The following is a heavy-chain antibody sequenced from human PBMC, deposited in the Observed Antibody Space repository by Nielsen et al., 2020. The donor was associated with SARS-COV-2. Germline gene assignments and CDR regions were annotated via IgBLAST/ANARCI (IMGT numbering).Heavy chain of an antibody. J-gene: IGHJ6*02. CDR1: GFTFSSYA. CDR3: ARDLDYYYYGMDV. V-gene: IGHV3-23*01. D-gene: IGHD3-16*01. CDR2: ISGSGDST. Sequence: GGSLRLSCAASGFTFSSYAMSWVRQAPGKGLEWVSAISGSGDSTYYADSVRGRFTISRDNSKNTLYLQMNSLRAEDTAVYYCARDLDYYYYGMDVWGQGTTVTVSS.